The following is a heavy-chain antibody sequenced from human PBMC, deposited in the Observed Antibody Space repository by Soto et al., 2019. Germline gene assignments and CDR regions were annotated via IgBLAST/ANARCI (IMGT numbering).Heavy chain of an antibody. D-gene: IGHD2-2*01. CDR1: GGTFSNYA. CDR2: IIPISGTI. Sequence: SVKVSCKASGGTFSNYAISWVRQAPGQGLEWMGGIIPISGTINYARKFQGRVTITADESTSTAYMELSSLRSEDTAMYYCAAHYSTTWAPLFQHWGQGTLVTVSS. V-gene: IGHV1-69*13. J-gene: IGHJ1*01. CDR3: AAHYSTTWAPLFQH.